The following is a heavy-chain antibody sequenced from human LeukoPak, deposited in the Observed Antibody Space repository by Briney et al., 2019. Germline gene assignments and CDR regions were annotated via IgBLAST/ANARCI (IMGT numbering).Heavy chain of an antibody. CDR3: ARRAVAGTDAFDI. D-gene: IGHD6-19*01. V-gene: IGHV5-51*01. J-gene: IGHJ3*02. CDR2: IYPGDSDT. CDR1: GYSFTSYW. Sequence: GESLKISCKGSGYSFTSYWIGWVRQMPGRGLEWMGIIYPGDSDTRYSPSFQGQVTISADKSISTAYLQWSSLKASDTATYYCARRAVAGTDAFDIWGQGTMVTVSS.